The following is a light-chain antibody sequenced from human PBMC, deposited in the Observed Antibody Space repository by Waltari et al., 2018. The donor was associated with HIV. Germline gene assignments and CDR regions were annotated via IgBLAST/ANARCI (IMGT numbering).Light chain of an antibody. Sequence: QSVLPQPPSASGTPGQRVTISGSGPTSNVGTNVVSWYQQLPVTAPKLLIYRDNRRPSGVPDRFSGSKSGASASLGISGLRSEDEGDYYCATWDGSLGGFYVFGAGTKVTVL. V-gene: IGLV1-47*01. CDR1: TSNVGTNV. CDR2: RDN. J-gene: IGLJ1*01. CDR3: ATWDGSLGGFYV.